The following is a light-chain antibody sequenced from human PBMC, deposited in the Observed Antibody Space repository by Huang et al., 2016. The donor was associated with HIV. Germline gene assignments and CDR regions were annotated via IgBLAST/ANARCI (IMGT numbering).Light chain of an antibody. Sequence: DIQMTQSPSSLSASVGDRVTITCKASQDITNYLKWYQQIPGKAPKLLIYGASILQTWVPSRFSGRGSGTHFTFTITSLQPEDIATYYCQQYDNLPRTFGGGTKV. V-gene: IGKV1-33*01. CDR2: GAS. J-gene: IGKJ4*01. CDR1: QDITNY. CDR3: QQYDNLPRT.